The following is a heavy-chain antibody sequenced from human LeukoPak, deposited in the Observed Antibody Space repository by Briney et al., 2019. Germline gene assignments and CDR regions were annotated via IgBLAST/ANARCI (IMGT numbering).Heavy chain of an antibody. CDR3: ARELEYSSSWYGYYYYYMDV. CDR1: GGSISSYY. CDR2: IYTSGST. V-gene: IGHV4-4*07. Sequence: SETLSLTCTVSGGSISSYYWSWIRQPAGKGLEWIGRIYTSGSTNYNPSLKSRVTMSVDTSKNQFSLKLSSVTAADTAVYYCARELEYSSSWYGYYYYYMDVWGKGTTVTISS. J-gene: IGHJ6*03. D-gene: IGHD6-13*01.